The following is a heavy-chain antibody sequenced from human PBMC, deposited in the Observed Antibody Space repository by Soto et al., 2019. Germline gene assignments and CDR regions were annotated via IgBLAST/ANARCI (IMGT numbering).Heavy chain of an antibody. CDR1: GYTFTSYA. CDR2: INAGNGNT. CDR3: ARDSRYSGYGTAYNWFDY. D-gene: IGHD5-12*01. V-gene: IGHV1-3*01. J-gene: IGHJ5*01. Sequence: ASVQVSCKASGYTFTSYAMHWVRQAPGQRLEWMGWINAGNGNTKYSQKFQGRVTITRDTSASTAYMELSSLRSEDTAVYYCARDSRYSGYGTAYNWFDYWGQGTLVTVSS.